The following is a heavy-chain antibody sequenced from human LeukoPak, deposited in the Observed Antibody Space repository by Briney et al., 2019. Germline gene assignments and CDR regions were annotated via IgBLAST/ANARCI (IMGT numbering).Heavy chain of an antibody. V-gene: IGHV3-66*01. Sequence: GGSLRLSCAASGFTVSSNYMSWVRQAPGKGLEWVSVIYSGGSTYYADSVKGRFTISRDNSKNTLCLQMNSLRAEDTAVYYCARELLWFGELSQYYYYGMDVWGQGTTVTVSS. CDR3: ARELLWFGELSQYYYYGMDV. CDR1: GFTVSSNY. J-gene: IGHJ6*02. CDR2: IYSGGST. D-gene: IGHD3-10*01.